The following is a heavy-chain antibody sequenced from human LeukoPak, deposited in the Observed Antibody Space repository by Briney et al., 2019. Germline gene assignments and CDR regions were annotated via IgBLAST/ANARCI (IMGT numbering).Heavy chain of an antibody. V-gene: IGHV3-21*01. CDR2: IGTSSSYI. J-gene: IGHJ4*02. CDR1: GFTFSSYS. D-gene: IGHD6-6*01. CDR3: ARNDYSTSSGYDS. Sequence: GGSLRLSCAASGFTFSSYSMNWVRQAPGKGLEWVSSIGTSSSYIYYADSVRGRFTISRDNAKNSLYLQMDSLRAEDTAVFFCARNDYSTSSGYDSWGQGTLVTVSS.